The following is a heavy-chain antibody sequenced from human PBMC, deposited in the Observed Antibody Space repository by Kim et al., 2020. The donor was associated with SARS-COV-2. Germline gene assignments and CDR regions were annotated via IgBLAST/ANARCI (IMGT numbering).Heavy chain of an antibody. CDR2: ISAYNGNT. CDR1: GYTFTSYG. J-gene: IGHJ6*02. CDR3: ARDRNVNYDILTGYFVTSGYGMDV. Sequence: ASVKVSCKASGYTFTSYGISWVRQAPGQGLEWMGWISAYNGNTNYAQKLQGRVTMTTDTSTSTAYMELRSLRSDDTAVYYCARDRNVNYDILTGYFVTSGYGMDVWGQGTTVTVSS. V-gene: IGHV1-18*04. D-gene: IGHD3-9*01.